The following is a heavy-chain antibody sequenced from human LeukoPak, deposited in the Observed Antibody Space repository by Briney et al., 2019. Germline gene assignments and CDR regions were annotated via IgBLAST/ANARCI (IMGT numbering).Heavy chain of an antibody. CDR3: ARGYSYGRNWYFDL. Sequence: GGSLRLSCTASGFTLSSYEMSWIRQAPGKGLEWVSSIDYSGGDTHYADSVKGRFTISRDNSKNTLYLQLSSLRAEDTALYYCARGYSYGRNWYFDLWGRGTLVTVSS. J-gene: IGHJ2*01. D-gene: IGHD5-18*01. V-gene: IGHV3-23*01. CDR2: IDYSGGDT. CDR1: GFTLSSYE.